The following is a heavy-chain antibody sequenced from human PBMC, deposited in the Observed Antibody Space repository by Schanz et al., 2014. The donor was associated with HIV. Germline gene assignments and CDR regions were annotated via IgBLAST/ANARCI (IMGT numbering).Heavy chain of an antibody. Sequence: VQVVDSGGGLVKPGGSLRLSCAASGGTFSAHAFHWVRQAPGRGPEWVALISHDGSNKYYADSVKGRFTVSRDNSKNRVFLQMNSLSTEDAAVYHCARSQKGTSCCSPLDFWGQGTPVTV. CDR2: ISHDGSNK. CDR1: GGTFSAHA. V-gene: IGHV3-30*03. J-gene: IGHJ4*02. D-gene: IGHD2-2*01. CDR3: ARSQKGTSCCSPLDF.